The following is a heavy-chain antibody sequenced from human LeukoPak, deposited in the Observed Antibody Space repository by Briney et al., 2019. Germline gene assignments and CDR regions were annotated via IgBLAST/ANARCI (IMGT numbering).Heavy chain of an antibody. CDR2: IYYSGST. V-gene: IGHV4-39*07. D-gene: IGHD6-13*01. Sequence: PETLSLTCTVSGGSISSSSYYWGWIRQPPGKGLEWIGSIYYSGSTYYNPSLESRVTISVDTSKNQFSLKLSSVTAADTAVYYCARDDGQQGAFDIWGQGTMVTVSS. CDR3: ARDDGQQGAFDI. J-gene: IGHJ3*02. CDR1: GGSISSSSYY.